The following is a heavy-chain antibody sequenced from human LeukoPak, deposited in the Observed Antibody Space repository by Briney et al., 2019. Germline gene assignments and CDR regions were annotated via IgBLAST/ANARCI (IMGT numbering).Heavy chain of an antibody. CDR1: GYTLTELS. V-gene: IGHV1-24*01. J-gene: IGHJ4*02. CDR3: ATVPLGDLYFDY. CDR2: FDPEDGET. Sequence: ASVKVSCKVSGYTLTELSMHWVRQAPGKGLEWMGGFDPEDGETIYAQKFQGRVTMTEDTSTDTAYMELSSLRSGDTAVYYCATVPLGDLYFDYWGQGTLVTVSS. D-gene: IGHD3-16*01.